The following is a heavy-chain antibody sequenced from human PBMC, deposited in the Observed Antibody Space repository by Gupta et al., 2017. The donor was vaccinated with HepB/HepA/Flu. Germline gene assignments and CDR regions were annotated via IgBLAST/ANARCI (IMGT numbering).Heavy chain of an antibody. CDR1: GFTFGDYA. CDR3: TRASEWGGYNWFDP. D-gene: IGHD3-16*01. V-gene: IGHV3-49*04. Sequence: EVQLVESGGGLVQPGRSLRLSCTASGFTFGDYAMSWVRQAPGKGLEWVGFIRSKAYGGTTEYAASVKGRFTISRDDSKSIAYLQMNSLKTEDTAVYYCTRASEWGGYNWFDPWGQGTLVTVSS. J-gene: IGHJ5*02. CDR2: IRSKAYGGTT.